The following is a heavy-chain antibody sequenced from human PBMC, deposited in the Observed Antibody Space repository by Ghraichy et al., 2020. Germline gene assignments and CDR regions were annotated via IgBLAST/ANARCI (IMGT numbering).Heavy chain of an antibody. CDR3: AGDSPWLPDSSGRTGWFDP. Sequence: GGSLRLSCAASGFTFSDYWMHWVRQAPGKGLVWVARINRDASRTDYAGSVKGRFTISKDNAKNTLNLHMNSLRAEDTAVYHCAGDSPWLPDSSGRTGWFDPWSQGTLVTVSS. D-gene: IGHD3-22*01. J-gene: IGHJ5*02. CDR2: INRDASRT. CDR1: GFTFSDYW. V-gene: IGHV3-74*01.